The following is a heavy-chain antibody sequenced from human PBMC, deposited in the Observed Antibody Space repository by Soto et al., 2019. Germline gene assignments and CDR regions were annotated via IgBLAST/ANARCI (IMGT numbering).Heavy chain of an antibody. V-gene: IGHV3-9*01. Sequence: EVQLVESGGDLVQPGRSLRLSCVASGFTFEHSGMHWVRQAPGKGLAWVAGISWDSKTIAYADSVKGRFAISRDNAKKSLSLQMRSIRTEATALYDCHAAGSGTEFCWGQGTHVTVSS. J-gene: IGHJ4*02. CDR1: GFTFEHSG. D-gene: IGHD3-10*01. CDR2: ISWDSKTI. CDR3: HAAGSGTEFC.